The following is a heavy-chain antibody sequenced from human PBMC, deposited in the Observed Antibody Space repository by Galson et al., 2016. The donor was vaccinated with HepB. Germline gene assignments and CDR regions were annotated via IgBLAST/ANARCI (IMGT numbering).Heavy chain of an antibody. V-gene: IGHV4-39*01. CDR3: ARRSITTMHV. CDR2: IYYSGST. Sequence: SETLSLTCTVSDGSISSSGFYWGWIRQPPGKGLEWIGSIYYSGSTYYNPSLKSRVTISVDTSKNQFSPKLSSVTAADTAVYYCARRSITTMHVWGQGTTVTVSS. CDR1: DGSISSSGFY. J-gene: IGHJ6*02. D-gene: IGHD3-22*01.